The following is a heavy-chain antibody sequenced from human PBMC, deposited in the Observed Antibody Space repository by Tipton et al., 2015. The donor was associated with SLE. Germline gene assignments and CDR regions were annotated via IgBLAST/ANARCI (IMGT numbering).Heavy chain of an antibody. J-gene: IGHJ1*01. D-gene: IGHD4-23*01. CDR1: GYSISSGYY. Sequence: TLSLTCAVSGYSISSGYYWGWIRPPPGKGLAWIGSIYHSGSTYYNPSLKSRVTISVDTSKNQFSLKLSSVTAADTAVYYCASLDYGGHWGQGTLVTVTS. CDR3: ASLDYGGH. CDR2: IYHSGST. V-gene: IGHV4-38-2*01.